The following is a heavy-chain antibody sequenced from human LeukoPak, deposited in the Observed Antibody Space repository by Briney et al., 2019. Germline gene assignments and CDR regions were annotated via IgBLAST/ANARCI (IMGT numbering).Heavy chain of an antibody. Sequence: ASVKVSGKASGYTFTGYYMHWVRQAPGQGLEWMGWINPNSGGTNYAQKFQGGVTMTRDTSISTAYMELSRLRSDDTAVYYCAREYCSSTSCYPPDVWGQGTTVTVSS. D-gene: IGHD2-2*01. CDR2: INPNSGGT. V-gene: IGHV1-2*02. J-gene: IGHJ6*02. CDR1: GYTFTGYY. CDR3: AREYCSSTSCYPPDV.